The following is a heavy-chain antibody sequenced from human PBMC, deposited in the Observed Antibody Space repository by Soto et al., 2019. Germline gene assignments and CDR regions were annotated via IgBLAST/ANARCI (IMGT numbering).Heavy chain of an antibody. V-gene: IGHV4-4*02. J-gene: IGHJ3*02. CDR1: GGSISSSNW. Sequence: QVQLQESGPGLVKPSGTLSLTCAVSGGSISSSNWWSWVRQPPGKVLEWIGEIYHSGSTKYNTSLKSLITLAVNKSKNQFARRLSSVTAADTAVYYCARASTIFGVVNAFDIWGQGTMVTVSS. D-gene: IGHD3-3*01. CDR2: IYHSGST. CDR3: ARASTIFGVVNAFDI.